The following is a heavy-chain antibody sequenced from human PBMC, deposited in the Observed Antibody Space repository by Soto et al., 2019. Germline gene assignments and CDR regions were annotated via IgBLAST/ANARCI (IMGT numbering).Heavy chain of an antibody. V-gene: IGHV4-31*03. CDR2: IYYIGST. CDR3: ARWPQLEPRFDY. CDR1: GCSISSGVYY. Sequence: QVQLQESGPGLVKPSQTLSLTCTVSGCSISSGVYYWSWIRQHPGKGLEWIGYIYYIGSTYYNKSLKSRVTISVDTSKNQFSLKLSSVTAADTAVYYCARWPQLEPRFDYWGQGTLVTVSS. J-gene: IGHJ4*02. D-gene: IGHD1-1*01.